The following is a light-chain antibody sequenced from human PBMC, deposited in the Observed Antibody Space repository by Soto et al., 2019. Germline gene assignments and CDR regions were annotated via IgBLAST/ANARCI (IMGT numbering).Light chain of an antibody. J-gene: IGKJ4*01. CDR2: ATS. CDR1: QGISSW. V-gene: IGKV1D-16*01. CDR3: QQYNSYPLT. Sequence: DIQMTQSPSSLSASVGDRVTISCRESQGISSWLAWYKQKPEKAPKPLIYATSSLQSGVPSRFSGSGSGTDFTLTISSLQTEDFATYYCQQYNSYPLTFGGGTKVEIK.